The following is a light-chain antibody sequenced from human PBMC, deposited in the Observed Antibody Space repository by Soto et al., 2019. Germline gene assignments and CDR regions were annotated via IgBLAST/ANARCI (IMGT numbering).Light chain of an antibody. CDR3: QQSHTFPRT. V-gene: IGKV1-39*01. CDR1: QGIRSY. CDR2: AAS. Sequence: DIQMTQSPSSLSASVGDRITITCRASQGIRSYLSWYQQKPGKAPKLLIHAASNLQSRVPSRFSGSGSGTDFTLSISFLQPEDSATYYCQQSHTFPRTFGQGTKVEI. J-gene: IGKJ1*01.